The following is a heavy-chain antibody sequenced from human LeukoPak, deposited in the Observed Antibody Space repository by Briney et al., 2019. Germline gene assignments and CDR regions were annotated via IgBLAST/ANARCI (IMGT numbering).Heavy chain of an antibody. CDR3: AIEKGFYFDY. CDR1: GFTVSSNS. V-gene: IGHV3-66*01. J-gene: IGHJ4*02. CDR2: VYAGGIT. Sequence: TGGSLRLSCAASGFTVSSNSMVWVRQAPGKGLAWVAVVYAGGITNYADSVKGRFIISRDDSKDTLYLQMNSLRAEDTGVYYCAIEKGFYFDYWGQGTLVTVSS.